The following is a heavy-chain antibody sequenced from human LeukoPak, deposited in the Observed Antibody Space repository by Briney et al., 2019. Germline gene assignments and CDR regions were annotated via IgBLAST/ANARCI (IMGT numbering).Heavy chain of an antibody. D-gene: IGHD5-24*01. CDR1: GFTFSDYY. J-gene: IGHJ3*02. Sequence: GGSLRLSCAASGFTFSDYYMSWIRQAPGKGLEWVSYISSSGSTIYYADSVKGRFTISRDNAKNSLYLQMNSLRAEDTAVYYCARKREDGYKENNAFDIWGQGTMVTVSS. CDR3: ARKREDGYKENNAFDI. V-gene: IGHV3-11*01. CDR2: ISSSGSTI.